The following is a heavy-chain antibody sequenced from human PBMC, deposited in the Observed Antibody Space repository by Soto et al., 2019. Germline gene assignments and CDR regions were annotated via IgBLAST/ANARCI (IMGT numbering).Heavy chain of an antibody. D-gene: IGHD3-22*01. CDR2: INASNGNT. CDR1: GYTFTSYA. J-gene: IGHJ1*01. CDR3: ARRDQGDYYDSSGYYYFQH. V-gene: IGHV1-3*01. Sequence: GASVKVSCKASGYTFTSYAMHWVRQAPGQRLEWMGWINASNGNTKYSQKFQGRVTITTDKSTSTAYMELSSLRSEDTAVYYCARRDQGDYYDSSGYYYFQHWGQGTLVTVSS.